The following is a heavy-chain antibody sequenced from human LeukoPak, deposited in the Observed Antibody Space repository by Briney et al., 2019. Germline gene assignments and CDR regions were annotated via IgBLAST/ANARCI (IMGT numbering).Heavy chain of an antibody. CDR3: ATAFRCTNGVCYTKSWSDP. CDR1: GYTLTELS. Sequence: ASVKVSCKASGYTLTELSMHWVRQAPGKGLEWMGGFDPEDGETIYAQKFQGRVTMTEDTSTDTAYMELSSLRSEDTAVYYCATAFRCTNGVCYTKSWSDPWGQGTLVTVSS. V-gene: IGHV1-24*01. CDR2: FDPEDGET. J-gene: IGHJ5*02. D-gene: IGHD2-8*01.